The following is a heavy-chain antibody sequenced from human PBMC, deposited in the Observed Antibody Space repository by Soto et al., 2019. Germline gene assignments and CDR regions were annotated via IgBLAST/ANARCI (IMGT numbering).Heavy chain of an antibody. Sequence: QVQLVQSGAEVKKPGASVKVSCKASGYTFTSYGISWVRQAPGQGLEWMGWISAYNGNTNYAQKLQGRVTMTTDTSTSKAYMEQRSMRSEDTAVYYYARDQITIFGVVIGHYYYYGMDGGGQGTTVTVSS. V-gene: IGHV1-18*01. CDR2: ISAYNGNT. CDR3: ARDQITIFGVVIGHYYYYGMDG. J-gene: IGHJ6*02. D-gene: IGHD3-3*01. CDR1: GYTFTSYG.